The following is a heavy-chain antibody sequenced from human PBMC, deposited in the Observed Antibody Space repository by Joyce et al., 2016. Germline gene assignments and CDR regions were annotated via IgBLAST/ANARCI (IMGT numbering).Heavy chain of an antibody. CDR2: ISYDGSTK. Sequence: QEQLVESGGGVVQPGRSLRLSCASSGLIFSDYAMHWVRQAPGKWLEWVALISYDGSTKYYADSVKGRFSISRDNSKDTLYLQMTSLRPEDTTVYYCATNYHFGVVTYYYYFGMDVWGQGTTVTVSS. V-gene: IGHV3-30*04. CDR3: ATNYHFGVVTYYYYFGMDV. CDR1: GLIFSDYA. D-gene: IGHD3-3*01. J-gene: IGHJ6*02.